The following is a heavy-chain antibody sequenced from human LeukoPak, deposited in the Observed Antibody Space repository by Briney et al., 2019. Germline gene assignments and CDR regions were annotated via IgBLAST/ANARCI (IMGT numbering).Heavy chain of an antibody. CDR2: INTKTGNP. CDR1: GYTLTNNA. V-gene: IGHV7-4-1*02. J-gene: IGHJ4*02. CDR3: ARPRRDCSGANCYSSFDY. Sequence: ASVKVSCKASGYTLTNNALNWVRQAPGQGPEWMGWINTKTGNPSYAQGFTGRLVFSFDTSVSTAYLQISSLKAEDTAVYYCARPRRDCSGANCYSSFDYWGQGTLVTVSS. D-gene: IGHD2-15*01.